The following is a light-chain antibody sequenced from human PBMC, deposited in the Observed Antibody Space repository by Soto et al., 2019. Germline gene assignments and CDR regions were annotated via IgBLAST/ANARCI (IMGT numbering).Light chain of an antibody. V-gene: IGKV1-5*01. J-gene: IGKJ1*01. CDR3: QEYNTYSWT. CDR2: DAS. CDR1: QTISSW. Sequence: DIQMTQSPPTLSGSVGDRVTITCRASQTISSWLAWYQQKPGKAPKLLIFDASNFESGVPSRFSGSGSGTEFTLTISSLQPDDFATYYCQEYNTYSWTFGQGTKVDIK.